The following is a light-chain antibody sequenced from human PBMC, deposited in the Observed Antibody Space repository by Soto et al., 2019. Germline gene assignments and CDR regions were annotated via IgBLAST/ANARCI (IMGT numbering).Light chain of an antibody. CDR1: QDISNY. J-gene: IGKJ4*01. CDR3: PQYDNLPFT. V-gene: IGKV1-33*01. Sequence: DIQMTQSPSSLSASVGDRVTITCQASQDISNYLNWYQQKPGKAPKLLIYDASNLETGVPSRFSGSGSGTDFTFTISSLQPENIATYYCPQYDNLPFTFGGGTKVEIK. CDR2: DAS.